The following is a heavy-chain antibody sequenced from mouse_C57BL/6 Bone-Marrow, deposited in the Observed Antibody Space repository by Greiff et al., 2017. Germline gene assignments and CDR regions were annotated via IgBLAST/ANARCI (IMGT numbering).Heavy chain of an antibody. CDR1: RYTFTSYW. CDR2: IDPSDSYT. V-gene: IGHV1-50*01. D-gene: IGHD1-1*01. Sequence: QVQLQQPGAELVKPGASVKLSCKASRYTFTSYWMQWVKQRPGQGLEWIGEIDPSDSYTNYNQKFKGEATLTVDTSSSTAYMQLSSLTSEDSAVYYCARDYYGSSYFDYWGQGTTLTVSS. J-gene: IGHJ2*01. CDR3: ARDYYGSSYFDY.